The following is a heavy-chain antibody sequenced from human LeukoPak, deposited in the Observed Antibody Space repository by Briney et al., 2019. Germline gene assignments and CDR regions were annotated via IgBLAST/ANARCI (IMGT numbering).Heavy chain of an antibody. J-gene: IGHJ6*03. CDR1: GYTFTSYG. CDR3: ARDRNYYGSGRNAYYYYYMDV. Sequence: ASVKVSCKASGYTFTSYGISWVRQAPAQGLEWMGWISAYNGNTNYAQKLQGRVTMTTDTSTSTAYMELRSLRSDDTAVYYCARDRNYYGSGRNAYYYYYMDVWGKGTTVTVSS. V-gene: IGHV1-18*01. CDR2: ISAYNGNT. D-gene: IGHD3-10*01.